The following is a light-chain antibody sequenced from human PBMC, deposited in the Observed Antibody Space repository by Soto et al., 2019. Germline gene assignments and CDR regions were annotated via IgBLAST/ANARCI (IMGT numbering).Light chain of an antibody. J-gene: IGKJ5*01. CDR3: QQYVSFPIT. CDR1: QSIGSSY. CDR2: GAS. V-gene: IGKV3-20*01. Sequence: EIVLTQSPGTLSLSPEERATLSCRASQSIGSSYLAWYQQKPGQAPRLLIYGASTRATGIPDRFSGSGSGTDFTLTITRVAPEDFAVYYCQQYVSFPITFGQGTRLEIK.